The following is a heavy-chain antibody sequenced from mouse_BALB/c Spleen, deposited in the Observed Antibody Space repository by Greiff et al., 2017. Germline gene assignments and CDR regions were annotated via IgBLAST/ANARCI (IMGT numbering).Heavy chain of an antibody. Sequence: EVQLQQSGAELVKPGASVKLSCTASGFNIKDTYMHWVKQRPEQGLEWIGRIDPANGNTKYDPKFQGKATITADTSSNTAYLQLSSLTSEDTAVYYFARQGIYYYGSSLDYWGQGTTLTVSS. D-gene: IGHD1-1*01. J-gene: IGHJ2*01. V-gene: IGHV14-3*02. CDR1: GFNIKDTY. CDR2: IDPANGNT. CDR3: ARQGIYYYGSSLDY.